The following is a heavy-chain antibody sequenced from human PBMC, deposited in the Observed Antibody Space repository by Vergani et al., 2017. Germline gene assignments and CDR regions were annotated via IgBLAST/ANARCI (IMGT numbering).Heavy chain of an antibody. CDR1: GYSISSGYY. J-gene: IGHJ4*02. D-gene: IGHD6-6*01. CDR2: IYYSGST. Sequence: QVQLQESGPGLVKPSETLSLTCAVSGYSISSGYYWGWIRQPPGKGLEWIGYIYYSGSTNYNPSLKSRVTISVDTSKNQFSLKLSSVTAADTAVYYCAREQQLGGFDYWGQGTLVTVSS. CDR3: AREQQLGGFDY. V-gene: IGHV4-61*01.